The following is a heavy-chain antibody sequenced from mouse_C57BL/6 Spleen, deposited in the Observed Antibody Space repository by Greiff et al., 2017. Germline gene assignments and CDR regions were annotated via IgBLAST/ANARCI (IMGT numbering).Heavy chain of an antibody. CDR2: ISSGGDYI. Sequence: EVHLVESGEGLVKPGGSLKLSCAASGFTFSSYAMSWVRQTPEKRLEWVAYISSGGDYIYYADTVKGRFTISRDNARNTLDLQLSSLQSEDTAMYYCTRDNIYYGNGGYFDYGGQGTTLTVSS. D-gene: IGHD2-1*01. V-gene: IGHV5-9-1*02. J-gene: IGHJ2*01. CDR1: GFTFSSYA. CDR3: TRDNIYYGNGGYFDY.